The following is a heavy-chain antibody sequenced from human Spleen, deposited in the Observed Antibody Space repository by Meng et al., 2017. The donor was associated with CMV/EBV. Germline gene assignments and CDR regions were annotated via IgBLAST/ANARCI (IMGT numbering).Heavy chain of an antibody. CDR1: GFTFSSSW. J-gene: IGHJ6*02. CDR2: IKCDGSEK. V-gene: IGHV3-52*01. Sequence: GESLKISCAASGFTFSSSWMHWVCQAPEKGLEWVADIKCDGSEKYYVDSVKGRLTISRDNAKNSLYLQMNSLRAEDTAVYYCARAPVGDFWSGYYPYYGMDVWGQGTTVTVSS. D-gene: IGHD3-3*01. CDR3: ARAPVGDFWSGYYPYYGMDV.